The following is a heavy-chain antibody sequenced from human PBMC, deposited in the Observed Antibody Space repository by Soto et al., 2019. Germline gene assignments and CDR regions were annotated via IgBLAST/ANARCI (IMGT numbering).Heavy chain of an antibody. V-gene: IGHV3-48*02. D-gene: IGHD2-15*01. CDR2: ISSSSSTI. CDR1: GFTFSSYS. J-gene: IGHJ6*02. CDR3: ARDRVVVVVAASLYYYYGMDV. Sequence: EVQLVESGGGLVQPGGSLRLSCAASGFTFSSYSMNWVRQAPGKGLEWVSYISSSSSTIYYADSVKGRFTISRDNAKNSLYLQMNSLRDEDTAVYYCARDRVVVVVAASLYYYYGMDVWGQGTTVTVS.